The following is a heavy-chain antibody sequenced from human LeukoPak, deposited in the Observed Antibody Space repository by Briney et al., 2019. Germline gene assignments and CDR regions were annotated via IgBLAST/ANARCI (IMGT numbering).Heavy chain of an antibody. Sequence: GGSLRLSCATSGFTFSSYAMSWVRQAPGKGLEWVASINQDGSEKYYLDSVKGRFTISRDNAKNSLYLQMNSLRDEDTAVYYCARDLSGVAGYTYGRGIDYWGQGTLVTVSS. CDR3: ARDLSGVAGYTYGRGIDY. V-gene: IGHV3-7*01. D-gene: IGHD5-18*01. CDR1: GFTFSSYA. J-gene: IGHJ4*02. CDR2: INQDGSEK.